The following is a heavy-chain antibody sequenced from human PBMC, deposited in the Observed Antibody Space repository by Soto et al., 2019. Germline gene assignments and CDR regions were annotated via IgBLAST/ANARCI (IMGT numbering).Heavy chain of an antibody. CDR1: GGSISSSSYY. Sequence: QLQLQESGPGLVKPSETLSLTCTVSGGSISSSSYYWGWIRQPPGKGLEWIGSIYYSGSTYYNPSLKSRVTISVDTSKNQFSLKLSSVTAADTAVYYCARLLKVAVGPAYWGQGTLVTVSS. CDR3: ARLLKVAVGPAY. J-gene: IGHJ4*02. D-gene: IGHD6-19*01. CDR2: IYYSGST. V-gene: IGHV4-39*01.